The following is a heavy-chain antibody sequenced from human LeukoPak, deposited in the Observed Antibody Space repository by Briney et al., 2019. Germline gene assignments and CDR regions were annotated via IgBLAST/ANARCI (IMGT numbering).Heavy chain of an antibody. CDR3: ARDGVSSGYDY. CDR2: INPNSGGT. V-gene: IGHV1-2*02. Sequence: ASVKVSCKASGYTFTRYYMHWVRQAPGQGLEWVGWINPNSGGTNYAQKFQCRVTMTRDTSISTAYMELSRLRSDDTAVYYCARDGVSSGYDYWGQGTLVTVSS. D-gene: IGHD3-22*01. CDR1: GYTFTRYY. J-gene: IGHJ4*02.